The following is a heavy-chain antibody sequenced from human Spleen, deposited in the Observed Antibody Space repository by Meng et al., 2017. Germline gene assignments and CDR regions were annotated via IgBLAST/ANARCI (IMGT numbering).Heavy chain of an antibody. CDR2: IYYTGSS. V-gene: IGHV4-39*01. J-gene: IGHJ4*02. D-gene: IGHD5-12*01. CDR1: GESISSSSYY. Sequence: QLQLQESGPGLLKPSETLSLTCTVAGESISSSSYYWGWIRQPPGKGLEWIGTIYYTGSSYYSPSLKSRVTISVDTSKNQFSLKLSSVTAAETAVYYCARQSLLAGYGSFDYWGQGTLVTVSS. CDR3: ARQSLLAGYGSFDY.